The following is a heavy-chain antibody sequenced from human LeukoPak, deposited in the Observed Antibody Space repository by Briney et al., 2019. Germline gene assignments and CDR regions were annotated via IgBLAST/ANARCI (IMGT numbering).Heavy chain of an antibody. D-gene: IGHD6-6*01. CDR1: GYTFTSYD. Sequence: ASVKVSCKASGYTFTSYDINLVRQATGQGLEWMGWMNPNSGNTGYAQKFQGRVTMTRNTSISTAYMELSSLRSEDTAVYYCARGGIAARRGKYYFDYWGQGTLVTVSS. CDR2: MNPNSGNT. CDR3: ARGGIAARRGKYYFDY. V-gene: IGHV1-8*01. J-gene: IGHJ4*02.